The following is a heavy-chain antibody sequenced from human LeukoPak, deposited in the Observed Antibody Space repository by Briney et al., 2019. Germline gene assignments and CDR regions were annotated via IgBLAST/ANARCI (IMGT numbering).Heavy chain of an antibody. Sequence: GGSLRLSCTASGFTFSGYAMSWVRQAPGKGLEWVSSISSSSSYIYYADSVKGRFTISRDNAKNSLYLQVNSLRAEDTAVYYCARETYCGGDCYVQYYFDYWGQGTLVTVSS. D-gene: IGHD2-21*02. CDR2: ISSSSSYI. V-gene: IGHV3-21*01. CDR1: GFTFSGYA. J-gene: IGHJ4*02. CDR3: ARETYCGGDCYVQYYFDY.